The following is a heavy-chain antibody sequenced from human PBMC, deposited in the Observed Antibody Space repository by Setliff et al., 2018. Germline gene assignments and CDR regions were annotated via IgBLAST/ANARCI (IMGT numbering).Heavy chain of an antibody. CDR3: ARVPYDYVWGSYRTFDY. D-gene: IGHD3-16*02. V-gene: IGHV1-2*06. Sequence: GASVKVSCKASGYTFTGYYMHRVRQAPGQGLEWMGRINPNSGGTNYAQKFQGRVTMTRDTSISTAYMELSRLRSDDTAVYYCARVPYDYVWGSYRTFDYWGQGTLVTVSS. CDR2: INPNSGGT. CDR1: GYTFTGYY. J-gene: IGHJ4*02.